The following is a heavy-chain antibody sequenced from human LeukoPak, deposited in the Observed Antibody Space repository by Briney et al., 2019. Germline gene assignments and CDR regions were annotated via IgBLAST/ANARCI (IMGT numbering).Heavy chain of an antibody. CDR2: MYTSGST. D-gene: IGHD6-19*01. V-gene: IGHV4-61*02. Sequence: SQTLSLTCAVSGGSISSGSSYWRWIRQPAGKGLEWIGRMYTSGSTNYNPSLKSRVTISVDTSKNQFSLKMTSVTAADTAVYYCTRGSITVDHWGQGALVTVSS. J-gene: IGHJ4*02. CDR1: GGSISSGSSY. CDR3: TRGSITVDH.